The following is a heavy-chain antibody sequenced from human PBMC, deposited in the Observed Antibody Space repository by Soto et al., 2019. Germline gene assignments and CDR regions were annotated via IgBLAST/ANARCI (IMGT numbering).Heavy chain of an antibody. V-gene: IGHV3-30*18. CDR1: GFTFSSYG. CDR2: ISYDGSNK. D-gene: IGHD4-17*01. CDR3: AKGFLGGHDYGDLFGY. J-gene: IGHJ4*02. Sequence: QVQLVESGGGVVQPGRSLRLSCAASGFTFSSYGMHWVRQAPGKGLEWVAVISYDGSNKYYADSVKGRFTISRDNSKNTLHLQMNSLRAEDTAVYYCAKGFLGGHDYGDLFGYWGQGTLVTVSS.